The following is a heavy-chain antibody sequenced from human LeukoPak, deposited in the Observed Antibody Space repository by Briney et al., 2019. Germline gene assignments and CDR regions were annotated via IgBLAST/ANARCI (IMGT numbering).Heavy chain of an antibody. J-gene: IGHJ3*01. CDR3: ARDGHRRYYYGSSGREDVFDF. V-gene: IGHV1-18*04. Sequence: ASVKVSCKASGYTFTSYHMHWVRQAPGQGLEWMGWISAYNGYTIYGQTVQGRVTMTTDTSTSTAYMELRSLRSDDTAVYYCARDGHRRYYYGSSGREDVFDFWGQGTMVTVSS. CDR1: GYTFTSYH. D-gene: IGHD3-22*01. CDR2: ISAYNGYT.